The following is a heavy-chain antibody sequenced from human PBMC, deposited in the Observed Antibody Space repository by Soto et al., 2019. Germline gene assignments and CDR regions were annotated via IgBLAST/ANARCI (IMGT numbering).Heavy chain of an antibody. V-gene: IGHV3-74*01. J-gene: IGHJ3*01. CDR2: ISSYGSDT. CDR3: ASNDA. Sequence: QAPGKGLVWVSRISSYGSDTHYADSVQGRFTISRDNAKTTLYLQMNSLRADDTAVYYCASNDA.